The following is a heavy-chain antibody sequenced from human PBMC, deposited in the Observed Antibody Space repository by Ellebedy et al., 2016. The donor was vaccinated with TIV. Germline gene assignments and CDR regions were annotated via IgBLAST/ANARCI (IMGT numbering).Heavy chain of an antibody. J-gene: IGHJ4*02. CDR2: ILPPGAQP. CDR1: AFTFGTYT. CDR3: AKDPVVGRTVGVTEKMDY. Sequence: GESLKISCVDSAFTFGTYTWSWVRQAPGKGLEWISTILPPGAQPYYANSVEGRFTISRDNSKNTLYLQMNSLRAEDTAIYYCAKDPVVGRTVGVTEKMDYWGQGALVTVSS. D-gene: IGHD1-26*01. V-gene: IGHV3-23*01.